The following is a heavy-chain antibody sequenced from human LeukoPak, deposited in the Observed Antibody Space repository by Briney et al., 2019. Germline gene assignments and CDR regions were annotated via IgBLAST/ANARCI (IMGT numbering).Heavy chain of an antibody. CDR2: ISDDGRNK. J-gene: IGHJ4*02. V-gene: IGHV3-30*18. CDR1: GFSSISYG. CDR3: AKRPSDYADYVTYFDY. Sequence: GGSLRLSCAASGFSSISYGMHWVRQAPGKGLEWVGVISDDGRNKKYADSVKGRFTISRDNSKDTLYLQMNSLRDEDTAVYYCAKRPSDYADYVTYFDYWGQGTLVTVSS. D-gene: IGHD4-17*01.